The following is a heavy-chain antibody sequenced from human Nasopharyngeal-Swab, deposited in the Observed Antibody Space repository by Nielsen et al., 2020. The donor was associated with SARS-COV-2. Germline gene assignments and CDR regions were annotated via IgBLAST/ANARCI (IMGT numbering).Heavy chain of an antibody. J-gene: IGHJ4*02. CDR3: ARDQRGSGWYSWSQGLDY. CDR2: IYDRGST. Sequence: WIRQPPGKGLEWIGYIYDRGSTNNNPTLKRRVTISVDTSKNQFSLNLSSVTAADTAVYYCARDQRGSGWYSWSQGLDYWGQGTLVTVSS. D-gene: IGHD6-19*01. V-gene: IGHV4-59*01.